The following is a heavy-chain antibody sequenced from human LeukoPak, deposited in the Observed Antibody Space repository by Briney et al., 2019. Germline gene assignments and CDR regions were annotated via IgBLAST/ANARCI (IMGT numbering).Heavy chain of an antibody. V-gene: IGHV3-23*01. CDR1: GFTFSSYA. CDR2: ISGSGGST. J-gene: IGHJ6*02. CDR3: AKATPMIWGVIPVGMDV. D-gene: IGHD3-10*01. Sequence: GGSLRLSCAASGFTFSSYAMSWVRQAPGKGLEWVSAISGSGGSTYYADSVKGRFTISRDNSKNTLYLQMNSLRAEDTAVYYCAKATPMIWGVIPVGMDVWGQGTTVTVSS.